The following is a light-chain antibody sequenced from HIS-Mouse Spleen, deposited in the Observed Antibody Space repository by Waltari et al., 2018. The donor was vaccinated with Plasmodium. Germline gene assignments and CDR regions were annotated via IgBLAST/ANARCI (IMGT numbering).Light chain of an antibody. J-gene: IGKJ4*01. V-gene: IGKV3-11*01. CDR1: QSVSSY. CDR3: QQRSNLPRVLT. Sequence: EIVLTQSPATLSLSPGERATLSCRASQSVSSYLAWYQQKPGQATRLLIYDGSNRATDRPARFSGSGSGTDFTVTISSLEPEDFAVYYCQQRSNLPRVLTFGGGTKVEIK. CDR2: DGS.